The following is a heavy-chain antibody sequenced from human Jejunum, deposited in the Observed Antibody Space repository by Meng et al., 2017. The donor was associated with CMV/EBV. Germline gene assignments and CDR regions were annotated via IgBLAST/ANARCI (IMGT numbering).Heavy chain of an antibody. CDR3: ARGSIFVSFDS. V-gene: IGHV4-30-4*01. CDR1: GGSISGGDYY. J-gene: IGHJ4*02. Sequence: QVQLQESGPGLVKPSQTLSLTCTVSGGSISGGDYYWSWLRQPPGKGLEWIGYIHDTGSTYYNPSLTSRVDISVGTSNNQFSLTLTSVTAADTAVYFCARGSIFVSFDSWGQGTLVTVSS. CDR2: IHDTGST. D-gene: IGHD3-3*01.